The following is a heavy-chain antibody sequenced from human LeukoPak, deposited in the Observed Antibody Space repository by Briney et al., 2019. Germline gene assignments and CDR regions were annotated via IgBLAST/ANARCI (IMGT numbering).Heavy chain of an antibody. CDR2: ITTSGTT. J-gene: IGHJ3*02. CDR3: ARRREPEI. Sequence: PGGSLRLSCAASGFIYSDYSMNWVRQAPGKGLEWVSLITTSGTTYYADFVKGRFTISRDNAKNSLYLQMDSLRAEDTAVYYCARRREPEIWGQGTMVTVSS. D-gene: IGHD1-14*01. CDR1: GFIYSDYS. V-gene: IGHV3-69-1*01.